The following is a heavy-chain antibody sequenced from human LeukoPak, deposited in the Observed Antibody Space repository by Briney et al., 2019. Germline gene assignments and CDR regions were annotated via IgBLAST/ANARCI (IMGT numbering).Heavy chain of an antibody. CDR2: ISSSSSYI. Sequence: GGSLRLSCAASGFTFSSYSMNWVRQAPGKGLEWVSSISSSSSYIYYADSVKGRFTISRDNAKNSLYPQMNSLRAEDTAVYYCARDRHGISFAVVAAILDYWGQGTLVTVSS. CDR1: GFTFSSYS. V-gene: IGHV3-21*01. J-gene: IGHJ4*02. CDR3: ARDRHGISFAVVAAILDY. D-gene: IGHD2-15*01.